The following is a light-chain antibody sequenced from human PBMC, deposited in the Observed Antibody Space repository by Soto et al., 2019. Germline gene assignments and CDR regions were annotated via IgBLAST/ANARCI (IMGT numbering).Light chain of an antibody. Sequence: QSVLTQPPSASGTPGQRVTISCSGSSSNIGSNTVNWYQQLPGTAPKLLIYSNDQRPSWVPDRFSGSKSGTSASLAISGLQYEDDAYYYCAAWDDSLNGLFGGGTKLTVL. CDR1: SSNIGSNT. J-gene: IGLJ2*01. CDR3: AAWDDSLNGL. CDR2: SND. V-gene: IGLV1-44*01.